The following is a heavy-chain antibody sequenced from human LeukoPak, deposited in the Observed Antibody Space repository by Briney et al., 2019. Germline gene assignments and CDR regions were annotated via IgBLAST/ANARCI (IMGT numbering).Heavy chain of an antibody. CDR1: GGSISSGGYS. J-gene: IGHJ5*02. CDR3: ARVHAYGSGSLTWWQQGNWFDP. CDR2: IYHSGST. V-gene: IGHV4-30-2*01. Sequence: SETLSLTCAVSGGSISSGGYSWSWIRQPPGKGLEWIGYIYHSGSTYYNPSLKSRVTISVDRSKNQFSLKLSSVTAADTAVYYCARVHAYGSGSLTWWQQGNWFDPWGQGTLVTVSS. D-gene: IGHD3-10*01.